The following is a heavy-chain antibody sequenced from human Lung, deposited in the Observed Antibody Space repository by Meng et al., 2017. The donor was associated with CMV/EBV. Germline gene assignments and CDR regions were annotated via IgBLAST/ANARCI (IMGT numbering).Heavy chain of an antibody. J-gene: IGHJ4*02. Sequence: SGKSTGYQFKFSSMHWVRQAPGQGPEWMGIFDPRGDSTSYAWKCQGRLTRTEDRSTTTMDMELRSLRSEDTAVYYCARDNSHWSKDFWGQGTLVTVSS. V-gene: IGHV1-46*02. D-gene: IGHD4-11*01. CDR1: GYQFKFSS. CDR3: ARDNSHWSKDF. CDR2: FDPRGDST.